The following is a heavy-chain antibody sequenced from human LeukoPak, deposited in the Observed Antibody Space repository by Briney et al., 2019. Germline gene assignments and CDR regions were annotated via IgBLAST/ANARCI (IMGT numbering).Heavy chain of an antibody. Sequence: SETLSLTSAVDGRSFSGYYWSWIRQPPGKGLEWIGEINHSGSTNYNPSLKSRVTISVDTSKNQFSLKLSSVTAADTAVYYCARSGYCSSTSCYRREYYYYYYMDVWGKGTTVTVSS. D-gene: IGHD2-2*02. CDR1: GRSFSGYY. V-gene: IGHV4-34*01. J-gene: IGHJ6*03. CDR2: INHSGST. CDR3: ARSGYCSSTSCYRREYYYYYYMDV.